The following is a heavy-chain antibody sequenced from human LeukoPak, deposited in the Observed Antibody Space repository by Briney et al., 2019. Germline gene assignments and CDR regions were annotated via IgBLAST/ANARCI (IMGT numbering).Heavy chain of an antibody. CDR1: GFTFSSYA. Sequence: GGSLRLSCAASGFTFSSYAMDWIRQAPGKGLEWVSATGSTGVSTFYADSVKGRFTVSRDNSKNTLSLQMNSLRAEDTAVYYCAKDPGVVPAHYFDYWGQGILVTVSS. J-gene: IGHJ4*02. CDR3: AKDPGVVPAHYFDY. CDR2: TGSTGVST. V-gene: IGHV3-23*01. D-gene: IGHD2-2*01.